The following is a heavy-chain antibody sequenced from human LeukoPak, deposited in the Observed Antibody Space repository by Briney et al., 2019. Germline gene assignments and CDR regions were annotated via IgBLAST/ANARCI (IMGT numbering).Heavy chain of an antibody. Sequence: GGSLRLSCAASGFTFSSYAMSWVRQAPGKGLEWVSAISGSGGSTYYADSVKGRLTISRDNSKNTLYLQMNSLRAEDTAVYYCAASFPPYHRVSEVGAFDIWGQGTMVTVSS. V-gene: IGHV3-23*01. CDR2: ISGSGGST. D-gene: IGHD2-2*01. J-gene: IGHJ3*02. CDR1: GFTFSSYA. CDR3: AASFPPYHRVSEVGAFDI.